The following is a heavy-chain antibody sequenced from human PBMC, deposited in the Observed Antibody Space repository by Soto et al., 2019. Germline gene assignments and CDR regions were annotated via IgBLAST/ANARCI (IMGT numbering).Heavy chain of an antibody. D-gene: IGHD2-21*01. Sequence: QVQLQESGPRLVRPSETLSLTCAVSGGSISSTHSWSWVRQPPGKGLEWIAEIYHSGSTNYNPSLKSRATISVDKSKNQFSLKLNSVTAADTAVYCCARAVALPGLFYFDFWGQGTLVTVSS. CDR2: IYHSGST. J-gene: IGHJ4*02. V-gene: IGHV4-4*01. CDR1: GGSISSTHS. CDR3: ARAVALPGLFYFDF.